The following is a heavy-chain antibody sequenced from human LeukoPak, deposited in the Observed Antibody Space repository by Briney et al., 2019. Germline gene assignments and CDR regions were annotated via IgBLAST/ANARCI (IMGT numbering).Heavy chain of an antibody. CDR1: GFTFSSYG. CDR2: ISRSSSTK. J-gene: IGHJ5*02. V-gene: IGHV3-48*04. D-gene: IGHD6-19*01. CDR3: ARDQSSVAGTTYNWFDP. Sequence: GGSLRLSCAASGFTFSSYGMNWVRQAPGKGLEWVSYISRSSSTKYYADSVKGRFTISRDNAKNSLYLQMNSLRAEDTAVYYCARDQSSVAGTTYNWFDPWGQGTLVTVSS.